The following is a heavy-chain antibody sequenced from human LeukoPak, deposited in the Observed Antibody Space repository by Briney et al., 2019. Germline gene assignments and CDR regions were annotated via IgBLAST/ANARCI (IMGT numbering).Heavy chain of an antibody. CDR1: GGSFSGYY. D-gene: IGHD2-15*01. J-gene: IGHJ4*02. V-gene: IGHV4-34*01. Sequence: PSETLSLTCAVYGGSFSGYYWSWIRQPPGKGLEWIGEINHSGSNNYNPSLKSRVTISVDTSKNQFSLKLTSVTAADTAVYYCARGVCSGGSCYSEWNYWGQGTLVTVSS. CDR3: ARGVCSGGSCYSEWNY. CDR2: INHSGSN.